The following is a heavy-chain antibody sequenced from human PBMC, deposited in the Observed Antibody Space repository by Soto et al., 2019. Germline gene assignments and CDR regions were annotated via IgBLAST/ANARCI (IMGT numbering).Heavy chain of an antibody. V-gene: IGHV1-3*01. Sequence: QVQLVQSGAEVKKPGASVKVSCRASGYTFASYAMHWVRQAPGQRLEWMGWINAGSGHTKYSQKFQGRVTITRDTSAITAYMELSSLRSEDTAVYYFARGSRPAAIEDYFYYDMDVWGQGTTVTVSS. CDR2: INAGSGHT. CDR1: GYTFASYA. CDR3: ARGSRPAAIEDYFYYDMDV. D-gene: IGHD2-2*01. J-gene: IGHJ6*02.